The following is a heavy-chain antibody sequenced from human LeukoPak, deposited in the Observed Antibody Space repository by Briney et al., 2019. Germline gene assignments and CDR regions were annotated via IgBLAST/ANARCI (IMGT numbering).Heavy chain of an antibody. CDR2: IYTSGST. D-gene: IGHD3-10*01. Sequence: SETLSLTCTVSGGSISSGSYYWSWIRQPAGKGLEWIGRIYTSGSTNYNPSLKSRVTISVDTSKNQFSLKLSSVTAADTAVYYCARLSGRDYYFDYWGQGTLVTVSS. V-gene: IGHV4-61*02. CDR3: ARLSGRDYYFDY. CDR1: GGSISSGSYY. J-gene: IGHJ4*02.